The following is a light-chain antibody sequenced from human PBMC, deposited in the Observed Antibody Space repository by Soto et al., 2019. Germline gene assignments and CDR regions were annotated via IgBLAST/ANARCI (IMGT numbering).Light chain of an antibody. V-gene: IGKV3-20*01. Sequence: EIVLTQSPGTLSVSRGERATLSCRASETISSDKLAWYQQKPGQPPSLLIYGTFSRATGIPDRFSGSGSGTDFTLTISRLEPEDSAIYYCQQYGSWTFGQGTKVEI. CDR3: QQYGSWT. J-gene: IGKJ1*01. CDR1: ETISSDK. CDR2: GTF.